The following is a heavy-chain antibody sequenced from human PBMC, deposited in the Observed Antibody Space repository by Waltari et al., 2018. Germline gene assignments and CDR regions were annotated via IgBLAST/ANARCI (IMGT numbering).Heavy chain of an antibody. D-gene: IGHD1-1*01. Sequence: QVQLQESGPGLVKPSETLSLTCTVSGGSISSHYWSWILQPPGKGLEWIGYIYYSGSTNYYPSLKSRVTISVDTSKNQFSLKLSSVTAADTAVYYCARALGLEHCYFDLWGRGTLVTVSS. CDR1: GGSISSHY. CDR3: ARALGLEHCYFDL. J-gene: IGHJ2*01. CDR2: IYYSGST. V-gene: IGHV4-59*11.